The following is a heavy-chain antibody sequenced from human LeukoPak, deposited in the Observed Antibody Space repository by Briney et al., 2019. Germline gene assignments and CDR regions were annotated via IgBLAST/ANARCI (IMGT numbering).Heavy chain of an antibody. CDR3: ASGQPYSSSWYGMDV. CDR2: ISAYNGNT. V-gene: IGHV1-18*01. J-gene: IGHJ6*02. CDR1: GYTFTSYG. Sequence: GASVKVSCKASGYTFTSYGISWVRQAPGQGLEWMGRISAYNGNTNYAQKLQGRVTMTTDTSTSTAYMELRSLRSDDTAVYYCASGQPYSSSWYGMDVWGQGTTVTVSS. D-gene: IGHD6-13*01.